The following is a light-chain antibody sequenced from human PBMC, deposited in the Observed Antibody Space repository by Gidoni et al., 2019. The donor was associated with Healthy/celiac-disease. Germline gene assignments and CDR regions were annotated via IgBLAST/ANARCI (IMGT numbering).Light chain of an antibody. J-gene: IGKJ1*01. CDR2: LGS. CDR3: MQALQTLGT. Sequence: DIVTTQSPLSLPVTPGEPASISCRSSQSLLHSNGYNYLDWYLQKPGQSPQLLIYLGSNRASGVPDRFSGSGSGTDFTLKISRVEAEDVGVYYCMQALQTLGTFGQGTKVEIK. V-gene: IGKV2-28*01. CDR1: QSLLHSNGYNY.